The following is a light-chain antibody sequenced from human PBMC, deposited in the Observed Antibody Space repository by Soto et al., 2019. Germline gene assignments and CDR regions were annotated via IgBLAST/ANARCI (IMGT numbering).Light chain of an antibody. CDR3: QQVNTFPIT. J-gene: IGKJ5*01. CDR1: QGIHTW. CDR2: EAY. Sequence: EIQMTQSPSSVSASLGDRFTITCLASQGIHTWLAWYQQKPGKAPKLLIYEAYNLHSGVTSRFSGSGSGTDFTLTISSLQPEDFATYYCQQVNTFPITVGPGTRLDIK. V-gene: IGKV1-12*01.